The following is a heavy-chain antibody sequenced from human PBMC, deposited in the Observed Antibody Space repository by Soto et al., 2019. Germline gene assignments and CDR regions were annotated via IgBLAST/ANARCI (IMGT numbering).Heavy chain of an antibody. CDR1: GDSVSSSSAA. D-gene: IGHD2-15*01. CDR3: AREDCSGGSCYSFAGP. V-gene: IGHV6-1*01. J-gene: IGHJ5*02. Sequence: HSQTLSLTCAISGDSVSSSSAAWNWIRQSPSRGLEWLGRTYYRSKWYNDYAVSVKSRITINPDTSKKQFSLQLNSVTPEDTAVYYCAREDCSGGSCYSFAGPWGQGTLVTVSS. CDR2: TYYRSKWYN.